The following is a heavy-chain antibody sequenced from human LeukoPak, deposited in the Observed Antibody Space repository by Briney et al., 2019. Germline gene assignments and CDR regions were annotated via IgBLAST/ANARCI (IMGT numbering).Heavy chain of an antibody. J-gene: IGHJ3*02. V-gene: IGHV3-33*01. Sequence: GGSLRLSCAASGFTFSSYGMHWVRQAPGKGLEWVAVIWYDGSNKYCADSVKGRFTISRDNSKNTLYLQMNSLRAEDTAVYYCARAGDILTGYYLDAFDIWGQGTMVTVSS. CDR2: IWYDGSNK. CDR3: ARAGDILTGYYLDAFDI. D-gene: IGHD3-9*01. CDR1: GFTFSSYG.